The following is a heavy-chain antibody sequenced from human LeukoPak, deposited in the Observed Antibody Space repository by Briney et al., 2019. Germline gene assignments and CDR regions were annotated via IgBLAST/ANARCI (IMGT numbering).Heavy chain of an antibody. CDR3: ASVLLWFGESHDAFDI. CDR2: MNPNSGNT. J-gene: IGHJ3*02. V-gene: IGHV1-8*01. CDR1: GYTFTSYD. D-gene: IGHD3-10*01. Sequence: ASVTVSCKASGYTFTSYDINWVRQAPGQGLEWMGWMNPNSGNTGYAQKFQGRVTMTRNTSISTAYMELSSLRSEDTAVYYCASVLLWFGESHDAFDIWGQGTMVTVSS.